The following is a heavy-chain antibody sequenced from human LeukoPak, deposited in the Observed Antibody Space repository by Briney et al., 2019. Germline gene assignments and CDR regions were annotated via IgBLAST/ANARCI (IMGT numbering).Heavy chain of an antibody. V-gene: IGHV1-46*01. CDR3: AKGGFFLREPPGY. CDR2: FNPSGIST. J-gene: IGHJ4*02. CDR1: GYTFTSYY. D-gene: IGHD3-16*01. Sequence: ASVKVSCKASGYTFTSYYMHWVRQAPGQGLEWMGIFNPSGISTSYARKFQGRVTMTRHMYTSKVYMDLSSLRSEDTAVYYCAKGGFFLREPPGYWGQGTLVTVSS.